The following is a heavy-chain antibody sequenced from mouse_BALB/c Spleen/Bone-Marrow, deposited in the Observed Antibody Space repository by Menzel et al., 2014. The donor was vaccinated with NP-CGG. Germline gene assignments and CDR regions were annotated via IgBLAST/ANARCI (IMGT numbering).Heavy chain of an antibody. CDR1: GFNIKDTY. Sequence: VQLQESGAELVKPGASVKLSCKASGFNIKDTYMHWVKQRPEQGLEWIGRVDPANGNTKYDPKFQGKATLTADKSSNTAYLQLSNLTFDGPSVYYLARNRLLTYYDYRGQGTTLPVPS. CDR2: VDPANGNT. CDR3: ARNRLLTYYDY. J-gene: IGHJ2*01. D-gene: IGHD3-2*02. V-gene: IGHV14-3*02.